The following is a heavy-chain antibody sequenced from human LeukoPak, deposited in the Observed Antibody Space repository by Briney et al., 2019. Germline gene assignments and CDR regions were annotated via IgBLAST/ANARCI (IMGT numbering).Heavy chain of an antibody. D-gene: IGHD6-6*01. Sequence: GGSLRLSCAASGFTFSSYSMNWVRRAPGKGLEWVSYISSSSSTIYYADSVKGRFTISRDNAKNSLYLQMNSLRAEDTAVYYCARAARPDYWGQGTLVTVSS. J-gene: IGHJ4*02. CDR2: ISSSSSTI. CDR3: ARAARPDY. V-gene: IGHV3-48*04. CDR1: GFTFSSYS.